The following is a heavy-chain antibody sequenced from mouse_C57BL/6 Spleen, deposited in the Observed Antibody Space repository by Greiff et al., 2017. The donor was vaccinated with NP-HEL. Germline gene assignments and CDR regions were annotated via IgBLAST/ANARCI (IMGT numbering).Heavy chain of an antibody. CDR1: GFTFSSYG. CDR2: ISSGGSYT. Sequence: DVQLVESGGDLVKPGGSLKLSCAASGFTFSSYGMSWVRQTPDKRLEWVATISSGGSYTYYPDSVKGRFTISRDNAKNTLYLQMSSLKSEDTAMYYCASLSGYYFDYWGQGTTLTVSS. CDR3: ASLSGYYFDY. J-gene: IGHJ2*01. V-gene: IGHV5-6*01.